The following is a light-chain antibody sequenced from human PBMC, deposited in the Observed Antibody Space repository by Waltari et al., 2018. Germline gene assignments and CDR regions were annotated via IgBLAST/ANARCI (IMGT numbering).Light chain of an antibody. Sequence: VLTQSPATLSLSPGERATLSCRASQSVDDYMAWYQQKPGQSPRLLIYDASNRATGIPIRFSGSGFGTDFPLTISSLEPDDVAHYYCQQRRNWPPTFGQGTKVEIK. CDR3: QQRRNWPPT. J-gene: IGKJ1*01. V-gene: IGKV3-11*01. CDR2: DAS. CDR1: QSVDDY.